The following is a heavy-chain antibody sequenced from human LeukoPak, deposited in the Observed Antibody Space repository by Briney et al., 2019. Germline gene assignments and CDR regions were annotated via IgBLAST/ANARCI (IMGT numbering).Heavy chain of an antibody. CDR2: ISAYNGNT. Sequence: ASVNVSCKASGYTFTSYGISWVRQAPGQGLEWMGWISAYNGNTNYAQKLQGRVTMTTDTSTSTAYMELRSLRSDDTAVYYCARDSGSSGYYYPIDYWGQGTLVTVSS. J-gene: IGHJ4*02. CDR1: GYTFTSYG. CDR3: ARDSGSSGYYYPIDY. D-gene: IGHD3-22*01. V-gene: IGHV1-18*01.